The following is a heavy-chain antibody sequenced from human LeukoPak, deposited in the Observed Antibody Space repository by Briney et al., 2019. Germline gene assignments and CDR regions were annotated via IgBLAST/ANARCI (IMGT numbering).Heavy chain of an antibody. J-gene: IGHJ5*02. Sequence: KPSETLSLTCAVSGYSISSGYYWGWIRQPPGKGLEWIGSIYHSGSTYYNPSLKSRVTISVDTSKNQFSLKLSSVTAADTAVYYCARRLNGWSTIFGGDNWFGPWGQGTLVTVSS. CDR1: GYSISSGYY. CDR3: ARRLNGWSTIFGGDNWFGP. CDR2: IYHSGST. V-gene: IGHV4-38-2*01. D-gene: IGHD3-3*01.